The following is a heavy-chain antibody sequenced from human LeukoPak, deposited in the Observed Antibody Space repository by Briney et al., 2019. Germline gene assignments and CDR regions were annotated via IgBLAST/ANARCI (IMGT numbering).Heavy chain of an antibody. CDR2: IYNNGNT. J-gene: IGHJ4*02. CDR1: GDSISSGGGYS. Sequence: SETLSLTCAVSGDSISSGGGYSWSWIRQPPGKGLEWIEYIYNNGNTYYNPSLKSRVTISIDRSKNQFSLKLNSVTAADTAVYYCARGAPGGFQFHHWGQGSLVTVSS. V-gene: IGHV4-30-2*01. D-gene: IGHD3-10*01. CDR3: ARGAPGGFQFHH.